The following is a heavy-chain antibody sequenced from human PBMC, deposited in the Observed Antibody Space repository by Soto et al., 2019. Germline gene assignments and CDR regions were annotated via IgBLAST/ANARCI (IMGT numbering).Heavy chain of an antibody. Sequence: ASVKVSCKASGYTFTSYDMHWVRQAPGQGLEWMGIINPSGGSTSYAQKFQGRVTMTRDTSTSTVYMELSSLRSEDTAVYYCARDMRYCSGGSCYVIPAFDYWGQGTLVTVSS. CDR2: INPSGGST. V-gene: IGHV1-46*03. CDR3: ARDMRYCSGGSCYVIPAFDY. J-gene: IGHJ4*02. CDR1: GYTFTSYD. D-gene: IGHD2-15*01.